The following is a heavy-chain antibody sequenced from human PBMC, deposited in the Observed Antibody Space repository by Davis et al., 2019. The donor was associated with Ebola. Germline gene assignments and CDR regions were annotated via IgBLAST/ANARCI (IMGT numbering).Heavy chain of an antibody. D-gene: IGHD3-10*01. CDR2: IYRDERT. CDR1: GFTFTDYY. CDR3: ARDLGSGSYYSDNWFDP. J-gene: IGHJ5*02. Sequence: GESLKISCAASGFTFTDYYMSWVRQAPGKGLEWVSVIYRDERTYYADSVKGRFTVSRDNAKNSLYLQMNSLRAEDTAVYYCARDLGSGSYYSDNWFDPWGLGTLVTVSS. V-gene: IGHV3-66*01.